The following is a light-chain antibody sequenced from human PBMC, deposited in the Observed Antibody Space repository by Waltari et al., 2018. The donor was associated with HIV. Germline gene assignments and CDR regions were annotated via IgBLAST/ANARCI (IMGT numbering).Light chain of an antibody. CDR2: DVS. Sequence: QSALTQPRSVSGSPGQSVTISCTGTSSDVGGYNYVSWYQPHPGKAPKLIIYDVSKRPSGVPDRFSGSKSGNTASLTISGLQAEDEADYYCCSYAGSYRGVFGGGTKLTVL. CDR1: SSDVGGYNY. J-gene: IGLJ2*01. V-gene: IGLV2-11*01. CDR3: CSYAGSYRGV.